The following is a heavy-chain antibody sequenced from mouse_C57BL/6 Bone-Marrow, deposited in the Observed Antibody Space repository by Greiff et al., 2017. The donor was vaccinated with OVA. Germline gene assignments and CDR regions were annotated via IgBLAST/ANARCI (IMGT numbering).Heavy chain of an antibody. V-gene: IGHV2-6*01. CDR2: IWGVGST. J-gene: IGHJ2*01. D-gene: IGHD2-1*01. CDR3: ASDDGNFYYFDY. CDR1: GFSLTSYG. Sequence: QVQLKQSGPGLVAPSQSLSITCTVSGFSLTSYGVDWVRQSPGKGLEWLGVIWGVGSTNYNSALKSRLSISKDNSKSQVFLKMNSLQTDDTAMYYCASDDGNFYYFDYWGQGTTRTVSS.